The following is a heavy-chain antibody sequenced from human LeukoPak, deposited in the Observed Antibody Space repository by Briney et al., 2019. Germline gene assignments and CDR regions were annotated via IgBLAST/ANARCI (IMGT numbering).Heavy chain of an antibody. V-gene: IGHV3-7*05. D-gene: IGHD3-3*01. CDR3: ARDSNYDFWSGYYYY. CDR2: IKQDGSEQ. Sequence: GGSLRLSCAASGFTFSSYWMSWVRQAPGKGLEWVANIKQDGSEQYYVDSVKGRFTISRDNAKNSLYLQMNSLRAEDTAVYYCARDSNYDFWSGYYYYWGQGTLVTVSS. J-gene: IGHJ4*02. CDR1: GFTFSSYW.